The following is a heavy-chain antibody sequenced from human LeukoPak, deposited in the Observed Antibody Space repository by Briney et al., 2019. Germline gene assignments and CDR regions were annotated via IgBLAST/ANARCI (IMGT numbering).Heavy chain of an antibody. CDR1: GFTFSNAW. V-gene: IGHV3-15*01. CDR3: TTVSYYYDSSGYYPSYYYYYMDV. CDR2: IKSKTDGGTT. Sequence: GGSLRLSCAASGFTFSNAWMSWVRQAPGKGLEWVGRIKSKTDGGTTDYAAPVKGRFTISRDDSKNTLYLQMNSLKTEDTAVYYCTTVSYYYDSSGYYPSYYYYYMDVWGKGTTVTISS. J-gene: IGHJ6*03. D-gene: IGHD3-22*01.